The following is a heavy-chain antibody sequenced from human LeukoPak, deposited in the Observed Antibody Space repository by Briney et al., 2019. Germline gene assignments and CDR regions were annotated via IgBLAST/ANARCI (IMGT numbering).Heavy chain of an antibody. J-gene: IGHJ3*02. CDR3: ARVSYGSGSYHDAFDI. CDR1: GGSISSGSYY. CDR2: IYTSGST. Sequence: PSETLSLTCTVSGGSISSGSYYWSWIRQPAGKGLEWIGRIYTSGSTNYNPSLKSRVTISVDTSKNQFSLKLSSVTAADTAVYYCARVSYGSGSYHDAFDIWGQGTMVTVSS. V-gene: IGHV4-61*02. D-gene: IGHD3-10*01.